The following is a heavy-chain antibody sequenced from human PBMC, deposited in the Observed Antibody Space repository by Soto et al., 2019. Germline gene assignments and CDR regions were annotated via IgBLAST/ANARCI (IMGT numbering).Heavy chain of an antibody. D-gene: IGHD1-7*01. Sequence: SETLSLTCTVSGGSISSYYWSWIRQPPGKGLEWIGYIYYSGSTNYNPSLKSRVTISVDTSKNQFSLKLSSVTAADTAVYYCARWNSGWFDPWGQGTLVTVSS. CDR2: IYYSGST. J-gene: IGHJ5*02. V-gene: IGHV4-59*01. CDR1: GGSISSYY. CDR3: ARWNSGWFDP.